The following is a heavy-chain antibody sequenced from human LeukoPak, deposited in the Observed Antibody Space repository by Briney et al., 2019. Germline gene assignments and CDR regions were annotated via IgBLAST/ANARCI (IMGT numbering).Heavy chain of an antibody. CDR2: VYYSGST. CDR1: GGSISGYY. Sequence: SETLSLTCTVSGGSISGYYGGWIRQPPGKGLEWIGYVYYSGSTNYNPSLKSRVTISVDTSKNQFSLKLSSVTAADTAVYYCASRGLLGYCSGGSCYTLKWGQGTLVTVSS. V-gene: IGHV4-59*12. J-gene: IGHJ4*02. CDR3: ASRGLLGYCSGGSCYTLK. D-gene: IGHD2-15*01.